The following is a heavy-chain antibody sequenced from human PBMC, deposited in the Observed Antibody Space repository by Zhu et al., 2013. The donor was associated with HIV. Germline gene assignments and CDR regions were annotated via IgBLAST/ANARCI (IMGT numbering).Heavy chain of an antibody. CDR1: GGTFSSYA. D-gene: IGHD4-17*01. J-gene: IGHJ5*02. Sequence: QVQLVQSGAEVKKPGSSVKVSCKASGGTFSSYAISWVRQAPGQGLEWMGWISAYNGNTNYAQKLQGRVTMTTDTSTSTAYMELRSLRSDDTAVYYCARGPLRRDYGDYEVSRNWFDPWGQGTLGHRLL. V-gene: IGHV1-18*01. CDR3: ARGPLRRDYGDYEVSRNWFDP. CDR2: ISAYNGNT.